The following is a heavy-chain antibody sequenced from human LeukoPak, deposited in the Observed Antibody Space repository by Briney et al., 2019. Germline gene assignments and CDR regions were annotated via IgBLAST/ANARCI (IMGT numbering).Heavy chain of an antibody. CDR2: ISDSGSP. D-gene: IGHD4-23*01. CDR3: ARDNMGTEVTFIDY. J-gene: IGHJ4*02. Sequence: SEPLSLTCTVSGGFISGYYWSWLRQPPGKGLEWIGYISDSGSPDYNPSLKSRVAISGDTSKNQVSLKLSSVTAADTAVYYCARDNMGTEVTFIDYWGQGTLVTVSS. CDR1: GGFISGYY. V-gene: IGHV4-59*01.